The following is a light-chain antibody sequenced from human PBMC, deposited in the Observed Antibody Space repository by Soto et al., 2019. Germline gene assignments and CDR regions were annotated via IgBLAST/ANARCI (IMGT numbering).Light chain of an antibody. Sequence: QSVLTQPPSASGTPGQRVTISCSGSSSNIGSNYVYWYQQLPGTAPKLVIYRNNQRPSGVPDRFSGSKSGTSASLAISGLRSEDEADYYCAAWDDSLSGWVFGGGTKLTVL. CDR1: SSNIGSNY. J-gene: IGLJ3*02. V-gene: IGLV1-47*01. CDR3: AAWDDSLSGWV. CDR2: RNN.